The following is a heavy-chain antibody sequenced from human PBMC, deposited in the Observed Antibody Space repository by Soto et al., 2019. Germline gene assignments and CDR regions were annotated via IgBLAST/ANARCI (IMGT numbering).Heavy chain of an antibody. Sequence: QVQLVESGGGVVQPGRSLRLSCAASGFTFSSYAMHWVRQAPGKGLEWVAVISYDGSNKYYTDSVKGRFTISRDNSKNTLYLQMNSLRAEDTAVYYCARDYYDSSGYFSYAFDIWGQGTMVTVSS. CDR1: GFTFSSYA. D-gene: IGHD3-22*01. CDR3: ARDYYDSSGYFSYAFDI. CDR2: ISYDGSNK. V-gene: IGHV3-30-3*01. J-gene: IGHJ3*02.